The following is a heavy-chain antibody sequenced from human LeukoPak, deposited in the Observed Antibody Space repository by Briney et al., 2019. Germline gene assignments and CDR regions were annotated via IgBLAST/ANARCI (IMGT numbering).Heavy chain of an antibody. CDR3: ARQRRIYEDAFDI. Sequence: GESLKISCQGSGYRFTSYWIAWVRQMPGKGLEWMGIIYPGDSDTRYSPSFQGQVTISADKSITTAYLQWSSLKASDTAMCYCARQRRIYEDAFDIWGQGTMVTVSS. J-gene: IGHJ3*02. CDR2: IYPGDSDT. CDR1: GYRFTSYW. V-gene: IGHV5-51*01. D-gene: IGHD2/OR15-2a*01.